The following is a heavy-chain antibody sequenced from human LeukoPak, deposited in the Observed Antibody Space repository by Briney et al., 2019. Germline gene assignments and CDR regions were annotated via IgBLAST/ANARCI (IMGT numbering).Heavy chain of an antibody. V-gene: IGHV1-46*01. CDR3: VRVDNGSYYY. J-gene: IGHJ4*02. Sequence: ASVKVSCKASGYTFTSYYMHWVRQAPGQGLEWMGIIDPSGGSTSYAQKFQGRVTVTRDTSTSTVYTELSSLRSEDTAVYYCVRVDNGSYYYWGQGTLVIVSS. CDR1: GYTFTSYY. CDR2: IDPSGGST. D-gene: IGHD1-26*01.